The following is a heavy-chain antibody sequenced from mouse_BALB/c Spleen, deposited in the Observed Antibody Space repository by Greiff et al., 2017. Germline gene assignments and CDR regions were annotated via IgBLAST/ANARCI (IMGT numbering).Heavy chain of an antibody. V-gene: IGHV14-3*02. CDR3: ARGGNYDYAMDY. D-gene: IGHD2-1*01. CDR2: IDPENGNT. CDR1: GFNIKDTY. J-gene: IGHJ4*01. Sequence: EVQLQQSGAELVKPGASVKLSCTASGFNIKDTYMHWVKQRPEQGLEWIGWIDPENGNTIYDPKFQGKASITADTSSNTAYLQLSSLTSEDTAVYYCARGGNYDYAMDYWGQGTSVTVSS.